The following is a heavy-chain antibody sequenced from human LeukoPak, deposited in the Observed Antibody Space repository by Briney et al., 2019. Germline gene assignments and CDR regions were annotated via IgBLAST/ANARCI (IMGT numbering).Heavy chain of an antibody. D-gene: IGHD4-11*01. J-gene: IGHJ4*02. CDR3: TTNSNYLRPLEY. Sequence: GGSLRLSCAASGFTFSAYTINWVRQAPGKGLEWVGFIRSKTYGGTAEYAASVKGRFTISRDDSKTIAYLQMNSLKTEDTAVYYCTTNSNYLRPLEYWGQGTLVTVSS. V-gene: IGHV3-49*04. CDR1: GFTFSAYT. CDR2: IRSKTYGGTA.